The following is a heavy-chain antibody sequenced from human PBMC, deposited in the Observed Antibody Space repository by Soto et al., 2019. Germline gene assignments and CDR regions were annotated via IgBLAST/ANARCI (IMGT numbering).Heavy chain of an antibody. CDR2: VTWNSGNI. J-gene: IGHJ3*02. D-gene: IGHD3-3*01. V-gene: IGHV3-9*01. Sequence: EVQLVESGGGLVQPGRSLRLSCVASGFTFGDYGMHWVRQALGRGPEWVSGVTWNSGNIAYAETVKGRFTISRDNAKNSLYLQMNSLRAEDTALYYCLKDGLTSLFGLVYDGSNIWGHGTMVIVSS. CDR3: LKDGLTSLFGLVYDGSNI. CDR1: GFTFGDYG.